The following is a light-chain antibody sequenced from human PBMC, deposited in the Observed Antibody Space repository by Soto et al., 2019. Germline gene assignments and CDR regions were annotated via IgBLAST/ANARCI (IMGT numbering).Light chain of an antibody. J-gene: IGKJ1*01. CDR3: QQRNDWPT. CDR2: KAS. CDR1: QTISSW. V-gene: IGKV1-5*03. Sequence: DFQMTQSPSTLSGSVGDRVTVTCRASQTISSWLAGYQQKPGKAPKLLIYKASTLKSGVPSRFSGSGSGTDFTLTISTLEPEDVAVYYCQQRNDWPTFGQGTKVDIK.